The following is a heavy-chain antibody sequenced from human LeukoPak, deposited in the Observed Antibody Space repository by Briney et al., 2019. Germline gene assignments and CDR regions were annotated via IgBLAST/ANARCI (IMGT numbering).Heavy chain of an antibody. CDR3: AKDYRGSGYFFDV. V-gene: IGHV3-23*01. Sequence: GGSLRLSCAGSGFTFSNYAMSWVRQAPGKGLEWVSVISGNGDTTYYADSVKGRFTISRDNSKNTLYLQMNSLRAEDTAIYSCAKDYRGSGYFFDVWGQGTMVAVSS. D-gene: IGHD3-3*01. J-gene: IGHJ3*01. CDR1: GFTFSNYA. CDR2: ISGNGDTT.